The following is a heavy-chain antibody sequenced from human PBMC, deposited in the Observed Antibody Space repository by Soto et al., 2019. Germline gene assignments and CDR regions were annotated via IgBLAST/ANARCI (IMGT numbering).Heavy chain of an antibody. V-gene: IGHV4-4*02. J-gene: IGHJ4*02. D-gene: IGHD3-3*01. CDR1: SGSITSGTW. Sequence: SETLSLTCAVSSGSITSGTWWSWVRQPPGKGLEWIGEIYHSGVTNYNPSLMSRATISLDKSKSQFSLKLSSVTASDTAVYYCASGFVERLFSYWGQGTLVTVSS. CDR2: IYHSGVT. CDR3: ASGFVERLFSY.